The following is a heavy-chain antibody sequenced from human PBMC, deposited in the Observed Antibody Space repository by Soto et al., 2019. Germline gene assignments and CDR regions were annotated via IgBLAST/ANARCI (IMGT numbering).Heavy chain of an antibody. D-gene: IGHD3-3*01. V-gene: IGHV4-4*07. CDR3: ARDTLPYDFWSGYSGETYNWFDP. J-gene: IGHJ5*02. Sequence: QVQLQESGPGLVKPSETLSLTCTVSGGSISSYYWSWIRQPAGKGLEWIGRIYTSGSTNYNPSLKSRVTMSVDTSKNQFSLKLSSVTAADTAVYYCARDTLPYDFWSGYSGETYNWFDPWGQGTLVTVSS. CDR1: GGSISSYY. CDR2: IYTSGST.